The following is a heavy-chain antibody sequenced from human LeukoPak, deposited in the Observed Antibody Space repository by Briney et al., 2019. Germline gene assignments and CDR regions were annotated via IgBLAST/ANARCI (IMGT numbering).Heavy chain of an antibody. CDR2: IYYSGST. J-gene: IGHJ6*03. Sequence: SSETLSLTCTVSGGSISSYYWSWIRQPPGKGLEWIGYIYYSGSTNYNPSLKSRVTISVDTSKNQLSLKLSSVTAADTAVYYCARAGVLEYSSSTNYYYYYMDVWGQGTMVTVSS. CDR1: GGSISSYY. CDR3: ARAGVLEYSSSTNYYYYYMDV. V-gene: IGHV4-59*01. D-gene: IGHD6-6*01.